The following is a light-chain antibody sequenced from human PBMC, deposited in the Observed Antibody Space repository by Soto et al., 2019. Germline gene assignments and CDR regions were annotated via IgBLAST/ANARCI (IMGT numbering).Light chain of an antibody. V-gene: IGKV3-20*01. Sequence: EIVLTQSPATLSLSPGERATLSCRASQSVSSYLAWYQQKPGQAPRLLIYGASTRATGTPTRFSGSGSGTDFTLTISRLEPEDFAVYYCQQYGSSPITFGQGTRLEIK. CDR3: QQYGSSPIT. J-gene: IGKJ5*01. CDR1: QSVSSY. CDR2: GAS.